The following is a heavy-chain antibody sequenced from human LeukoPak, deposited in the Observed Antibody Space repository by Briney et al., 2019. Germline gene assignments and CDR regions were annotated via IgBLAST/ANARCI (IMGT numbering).Heavy chain of an antibody. Sequence: PGGSLRLSCAASGFTFSSYGMHWVRQAPGKGLEWVAVISYDGSNKYYADSVKGRFTISRDNSKNTLYLQMNSLRAEDTAVYYCARDRATVNWGQGTLVTVSS. CDR2: ISYDGSNK. J-gene: IGHJ4*02. CDR1: GFTFSSYG. CDR3: ARDRATVN. V-gene: IGHV3-30*03. D-gene: IGHD5-12*01.